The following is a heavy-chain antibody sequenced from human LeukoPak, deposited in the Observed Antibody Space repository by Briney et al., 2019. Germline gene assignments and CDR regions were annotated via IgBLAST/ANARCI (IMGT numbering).Heavy chain of an antibody. V-gene: IGHV3-21*01. CDR2: ISSSSSYI. J-gene: IGHJ2*01. CDR3: ARVHYYYDTTGDPKDWYFDL. Sequence: NPGGSLRLSCAASGFTFSNYNLIWVRQAPGKGLEWVSSISSSSSYIYYADSVKGRFSISRDNAKNSLYLQMNSLRAEDTAVYYCARVHYYYDTTGDPKDWYFDLWGRGTLVTVS. CDR1: GFTFSNYN. D-gene: IGHD3-22*01.